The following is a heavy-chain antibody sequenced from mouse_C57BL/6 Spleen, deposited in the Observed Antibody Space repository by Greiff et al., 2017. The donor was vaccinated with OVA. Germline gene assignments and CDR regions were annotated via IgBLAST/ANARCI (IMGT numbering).Heavy chain of an antibody. D-gene: IGHD2-4*01. Sequence: VQLQQPGAELVKPGASVKLSCKASGYTFTSYWMQWVKQRPGQGLEWIGKIDPSDSYTHYNQKFKGKATLTVDTSSSTAYMQLSSLTSEDAAVYYCARCHYDSGMDYWGQGTSVTVSA. CDR1: GYTFTSYW. J-gene: IGHJ4*01. CDR3: ARCHYDSGMDY. CDR2: IDPSDSYT. V-gene: IGHV1-50*01.